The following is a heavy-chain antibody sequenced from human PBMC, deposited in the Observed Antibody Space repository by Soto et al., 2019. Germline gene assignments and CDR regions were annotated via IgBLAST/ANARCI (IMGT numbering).Heavy chain of an antibody. CDR2: ISAYNGNT. D-gene: IGHD6-19*01. Sequence: ASVKVSCKASGYTFTSYGISWVRQAPGQGLEWMGWISAYNGNTNYAQKLQGRVTMTTDTSTSTAYMELRILRSDDTAVYYCARVNGGWYYFDYWGQGSLVTVSS. CDR3: ARVNGGWYYFDY. V-gene: IGHV1-18*01. J-gene: IGHJ4*02. CDR1: GYTFTSYG.